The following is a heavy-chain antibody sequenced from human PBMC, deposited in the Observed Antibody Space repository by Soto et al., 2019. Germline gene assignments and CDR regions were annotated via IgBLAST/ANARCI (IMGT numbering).Heavy chain of an antibody. CDR2: IYATGTT. D-gene: IGHD1-1*01. V-gene: IGHV4-4*07. CDR1: GASISGYY. Sequence: ASETLSLTCTVSGASISGYYWSWIRKSAGKGLEWIGRIYATGTTEYNPSLKSRVMMSVDTSKKQFTLRLRSVTAADTGVYYCVRDGTKDLRDWFDPRGQGISVTSPQ. CDR3: VRDGTKDLRDWFDP. J-gene: IGHJ5*02.